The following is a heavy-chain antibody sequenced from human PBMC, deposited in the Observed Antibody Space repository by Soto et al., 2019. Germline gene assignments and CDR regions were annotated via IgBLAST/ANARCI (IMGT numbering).Heavy chain of an antibody. CDR3: AKDNCISASCYRLYNWFDP. D-gene: IGHD2-2*01. CDR1: GGSIRSSSYY. Sequence: PSETLSLTCTVSGGSIRSSSYYWGWIRQPPGKGLEWIGSIYYSGSTYYNPSLKSRVTISVDTSKNQFSLRAEDTAVYYCAKDNCISASCYRLYNWFDPWGQGTLVTVSS. J-gene: IGHJ5*02. CDR2: IYYSGST. V-gene: IGHV4-39*01.